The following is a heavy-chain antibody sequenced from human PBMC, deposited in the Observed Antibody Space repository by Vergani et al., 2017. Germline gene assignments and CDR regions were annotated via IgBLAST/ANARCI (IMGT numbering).Heavy chain of an antibody. J-gene: IGHJ2*01. V-gene: IGHV3-66*01. D-gene: IGHD3-22*01. CDR2: IYSGGSP. CDR3: ARRQDSSGYYYDYWYFDL. Sequence: EVQLVESGGGLVQPGGSLRLSCAASGFTVSSNYMSWVRQAPGKGLEWVSVIYSGGSPYYADSLKGRFTISRDNAKNTLYLQMNSLIAEDTAVYYCARRQDSSGYYYDYWYFDLWGRGTLVTVSS. CDR1: GFTVSSNY.